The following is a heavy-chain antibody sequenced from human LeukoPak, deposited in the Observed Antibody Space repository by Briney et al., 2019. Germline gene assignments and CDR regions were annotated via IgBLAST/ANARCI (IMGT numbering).Heavy chain of an antibody. CDR1: GFTFSSYA. J-gene: IGHJ4*02. CDR2: ISGSGGST. CDR3: AKFASSWYGVGGFDY. Sequence: GGSLRLSCAASGFTFSSYAMSWVRQAPGKGLEWVSAISGSGGSTYYADSMKGRFTISRDNSKNTLYLQMNSLRAEDTAVYYCAKFASSWYGVGGFDYWGQGTLVTVSS. V-gene: IGHV3-23*01. D-gene: IGHD6-13*01.